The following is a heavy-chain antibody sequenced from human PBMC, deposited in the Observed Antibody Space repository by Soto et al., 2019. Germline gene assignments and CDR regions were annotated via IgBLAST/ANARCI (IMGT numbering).Heavy chain of an antibody. Sequence: GASVKVSCKASGYTFTSYDINWVRQATGQGLEWMGWMNPNSGNTGYAQKFQGRVTMTRNTSISTAYMEMSSLRSEDTAVFYCVRLLYCTNGVCYHAFDYWGQGTLVTVSS. J-gene: IGHJ4*02. D-gene: IGHD2-8*01. V-gene: IGHV1-8*01. CDR2: MNPNSGNT. CDR1: GYTFTSYD. CDR3: VRLLYCTNGVCYHAFDY.